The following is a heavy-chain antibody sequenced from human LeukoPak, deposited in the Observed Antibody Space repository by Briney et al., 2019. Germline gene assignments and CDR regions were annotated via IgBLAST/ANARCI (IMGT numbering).Heavy chain of an antibody. CDR3: TTYLTT. D-gene: IGHD4/OR15-4a*01. V-gene: IGHV3-15*01. J-gene: IGHJ4*02. Sequence: PGGSLRLSCAVSGFPFNYAWLGWVRQAPGKGLEWVGRITSKTDGGATDYAAPVKGRFTISRDDSKNTPYLQMNSLKTEDTALYYCTTYLTTRGQGTLVTVSS. CDR1: GFPFNYAW. CDR2: ITSKTDGGAT.